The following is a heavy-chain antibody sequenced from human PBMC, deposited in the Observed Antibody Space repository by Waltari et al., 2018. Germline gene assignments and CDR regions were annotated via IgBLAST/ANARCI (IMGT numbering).Heavy chain of an antibody. Sequence: QVQLVQSGAEVKKPGSSVKVSCKASGGTFSSYAISWVRQAPGQGLEWMGGIIPIFGKANYAQKFQGRVTITADESTSTAYMELSSLRSEDTAVYYCARPHVGFWSGYAQINWFDPWGQGTLVIVSS. CDR1: GGTFSSYA. CDR2: IIPIFGKA. CDR3: ARPHVGFWSGYAQINWFDP. J-gene: IGHJ5*02. D-gene: IGHD3-3*01. V-gene: IGHV1-69*01.